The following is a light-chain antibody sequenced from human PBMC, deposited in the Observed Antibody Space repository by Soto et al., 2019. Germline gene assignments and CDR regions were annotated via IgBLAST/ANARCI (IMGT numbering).Light chain of an antibody. Sequence: DVVMTQSPLSLPVTLGQPASISCRSSQSLVHSDGKTYLNWFQQRPGQSPRSLIYKVSNRDSGVPDRFSGSGSGTDFTLKISRVEAEDVGVYYCMQGTHWPPYTFSQGTKLEIK. J-gene: IGKJ2*01. V-gene: IGKV2-30*02. CDR1: QSLVHSDGKTY. CDR2: KVS. CDR3: MQGTHWPPYT.